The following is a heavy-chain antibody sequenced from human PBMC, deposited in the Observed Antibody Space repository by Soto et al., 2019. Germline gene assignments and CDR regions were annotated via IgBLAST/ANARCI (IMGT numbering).Heavy chain of an antibody. CDR1: GFSLSTSGMC. CDR3: ARIAYSGSHYPSWFDP. J-gene: IGHJ5*02. V-gene: IGHV2-70*11. Sequence: SGPTLVNPTQTLTLTCTFSGFSLSTSGMCVSWIRQPPGKALEWLARIDWDDDKYYSTSLKTRLTISKDTSKNQVVLTMTNMDPADTATYYCARIAYSGSHYPSWFDPWGQGTLVTVSS. CDR2: IDWDDDK. D-gene: IGHD1-26*01.